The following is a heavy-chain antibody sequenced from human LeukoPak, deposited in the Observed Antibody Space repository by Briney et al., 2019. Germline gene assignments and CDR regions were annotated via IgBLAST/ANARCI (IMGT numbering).Heavy chain of an antibody. J-gene: IGHJ4*02. D-gene: IGHD3-3*01. CDR1: GFTFSSYG. V-gene: IGHV3-23*01. CDR3: AKDRNYDFWSGYWTPYYFDY. CDR2: ISGSGGST. Sequence: WGSLRLSCAASGFTFSSYGMSWVRQAPGKGLEWVSAISGSGGSTYYADSVKGRFTISRDNSKNTLYLQMNSLRAEDTAVYYCAKDRNYDFWSGYWTPYYFDYWGQGTLVTVSS.